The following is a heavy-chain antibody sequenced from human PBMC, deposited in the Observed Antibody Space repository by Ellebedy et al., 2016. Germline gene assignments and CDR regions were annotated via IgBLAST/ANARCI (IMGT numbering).Heavy chain of an antibody. J-gene: IGHJ6*02. V-gene: IGHV1-69*13. CDR2: IIPIFGTA. Sequence: SVKVSCXASGGTFSSYAISWVRQAPGQGLEWMGGIIPIFGTANYAQKFQGRVTITADESTSTAYMELSSLRSEDTAVYYCARSTHTAMVTSYYGMDVWGQGTTVTVSS. CDR1: GGTFSSYA. D-gene: IGHD5-18*01. CDR3: ARSTHTAMVTSYYGMDV.